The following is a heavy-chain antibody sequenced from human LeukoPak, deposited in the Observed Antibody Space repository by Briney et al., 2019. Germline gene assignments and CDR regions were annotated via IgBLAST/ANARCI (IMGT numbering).Heavy chain of an antibody. D-gene: IGHD2/OR15-2a*01. CDR2: ISHTGDT. J-gene: IGHJ6*03. CDR3: ARLSLAAVGFMYHHMDV. Sequence: SETLSLTCTVSGDSITSHYWTWIRQVPEKRLEFIAYISHTGDTYYSPALKSRVTISTDISKSQVSLKMTSVTAADTAVYFCARLSLAAVGFMYHHMDVWGKGTTVTVSS. CDR1: GDSITSHY. V-gene: IGHV4-59*11.